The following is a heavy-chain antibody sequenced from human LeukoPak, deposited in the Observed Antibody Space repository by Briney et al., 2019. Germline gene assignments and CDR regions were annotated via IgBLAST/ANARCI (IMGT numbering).Heavy chain of an antibody. Sequence: ASVKVSCKASGYTFTIYGISWVRQAPGQGLEWMGWISAYNGNTNYAQKLEGRVTMTTDTSTSTAYMELRSLRSDDTAVYYCARDEKLGYCSSTSCSPPFDYWGQGTLVTVSS. V-gene: IGHV1-18*01. J-gene: IGHJ4*02. CDR3: ARDEKLGYCSSTSCSPPFDY. CDR2: ISAYNGNT. CDR1: GYTFTIYG. D-gene: IGHD2-2*01.